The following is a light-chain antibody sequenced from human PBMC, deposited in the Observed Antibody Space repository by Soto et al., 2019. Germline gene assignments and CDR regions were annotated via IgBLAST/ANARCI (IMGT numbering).Light chain of an antibody. Sequence: QSVLTQPASVSGSPGQSITISCTGTSSDVGGYNYVSWYQQHPGKAPKLMIYEVSNRPSGVSNRFSGSKSGNTASLTISGLHAEDEADYYCSSYTSNSSYVVFGGGTKLTVL. V-gene: IGLV2-14*01. CDR1: SSDVGGYNY. J-gene: IGLJ2*01. CDR2: EVS. CDR3: SSYTSNSSYVV.